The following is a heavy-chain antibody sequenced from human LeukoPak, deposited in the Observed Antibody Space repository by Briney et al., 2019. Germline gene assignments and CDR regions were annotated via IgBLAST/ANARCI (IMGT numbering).Heavy chain of an antibody. CDR2: VSYTGST. D-gene: IGHD3-22*01. CDR3: PRLLDYDNSGVPDIFDI. Sequence: SSETLSLTCTVSGGIKSDYWSWGRPSPGKGLERIGRVSYTGSTRYNPSLHSRVTISLDTSINHFFLKLSSLTAAHTAVHYCPRLLDYDNSGVPDIFDIWGQGTMVTVSS. CDR1: GGIKSDY. J-gene: IGHJ3*02. V-gene: IGHV4-59*01.